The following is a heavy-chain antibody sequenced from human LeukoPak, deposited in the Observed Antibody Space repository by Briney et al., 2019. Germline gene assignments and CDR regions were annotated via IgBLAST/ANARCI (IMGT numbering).Heavy chain of an antibody. D-gene: IGHD3-10*01. Sequence: GGSLRLSCAASGFTFSNYAMSWVRQAPGKGLEWVSAISGCGVSTYYADSVKGRFTTSRDNSKNTLYLQMNGLRAEDTAVHYCAKDPRGYYYGMDVWGKGTTVTVSS. V-gene: IGHV3-23*01. J-gene: IGHJ6*04. CDR2: ISGCGVST. CDR1: GFTFSNYA. CDR3: AKDPRGYYYGMDV.